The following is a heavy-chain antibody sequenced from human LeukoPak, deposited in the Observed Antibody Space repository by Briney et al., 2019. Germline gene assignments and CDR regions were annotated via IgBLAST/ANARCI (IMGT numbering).Heavy chain of an antibody. CDR1: GFTFSDYN. Sequence: GESLRLSCVASGFTFSDYNMNWVRQAPGKGLECVSILYSSGSAYYADSVKGRFIISRDNSENTLYLQMNSLSAEDTAVYYCASLTGLYPWGRGTLVSVSS. J-gene: IGHJ2*01. CDR3: ASLTGLYP. CDR2: LYSSGSA. V-gene: IGHV3-53*01. D-gene: IGHD3-9*01.